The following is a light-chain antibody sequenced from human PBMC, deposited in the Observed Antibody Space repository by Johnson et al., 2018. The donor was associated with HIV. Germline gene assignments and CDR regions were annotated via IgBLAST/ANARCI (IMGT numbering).Light chain of an antibody. CDR3: GTWDSSLSAYV. V-gene: IGLV1-51*02. Sequence: QSVLTQPPSVSAAPGQKVTISCSGGTSNIGNNYVSWYQHLPGTAPKLLIYENDKRPSGVPDRFSGAKSGTSATLAITGLQTGDEGDYYCGTWDSSLSAYVFGTGTKVTVL. J-gene: IGLJ1*01. CDR2: END. CDR1: TSNIGNNY.